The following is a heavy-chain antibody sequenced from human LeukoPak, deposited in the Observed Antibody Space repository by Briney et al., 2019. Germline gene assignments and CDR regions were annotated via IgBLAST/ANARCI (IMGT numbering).Heavy chain of an antibody. J-gene: IGHJ2*01. CDR3: ATTPDSIAVAGATDWYFDL. D-gene: IGHD6-19*01. CDR2: IYYSGST. V-gene: IGHV4-59*01. CDR1: GGSISSYY. Sequence: SETLSLTCTVSGGSISSYYWSWIRQPPGKGLEWIGYIYYSGSTNYNPSLKSRVTISVDTSKNQFSLKLSSVTAADTAVYYCATTPDSIAVAGATDWYFDLWGRGTLVTVSS.